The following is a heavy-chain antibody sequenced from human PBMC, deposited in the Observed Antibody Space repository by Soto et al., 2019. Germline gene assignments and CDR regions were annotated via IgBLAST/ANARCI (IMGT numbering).Heavy chain of an antibody. Sequence: SETLSLTCTVSGGSISSGDYYWSWIRQPPGKGPEWIGYIYYSGSTYYNPSLKSRVTISVDTSKNQFSLKLSSVTAADTAVYYCARVITIFGVVRNWFDPWGQGTLVTVSS. CDR1: GGSISSGDYY. CDR3: ARVITIFGVVRNWFDP. CDR2: IYYSGST. J-gene: IGHJ5*02. V-gene: IGHV4-30-4*02. D-gene: IGHD3-3*01.